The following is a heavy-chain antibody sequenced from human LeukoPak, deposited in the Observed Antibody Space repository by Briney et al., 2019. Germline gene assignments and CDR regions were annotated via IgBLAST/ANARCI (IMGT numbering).Heavy chain of an antibody. V-gene: IGHV3-23*01. CDR2: ISGNGDST. CDR1: GFTFNSYA. J-gene: IGHJ4*02. Sequence: GGSLRLSCAASGFTFNSYAMSWVRQAPGKGLECVSTISGNGDSTSYAHSVKGRFTISRDNSKNTLYLQMNSLRAEDTAVYYCAKSKDNPLYYFDNWGQGPLVTVSS. CDR3: AKSKDNPLYYFDN.